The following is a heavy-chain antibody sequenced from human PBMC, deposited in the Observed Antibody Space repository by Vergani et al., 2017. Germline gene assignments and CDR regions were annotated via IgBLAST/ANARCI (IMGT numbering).Heavy chain of an antibody. V-gene: IGHV3-21*01. Sequence: EVQLLESGGGLVKPGGSLRLSCAASGFTFSSYSMNWVRQAPGKGLEWVSSISSSSSYIYYADSVKGRFTISRDNAKNSLYLQMNSLRAEDTAVYYCARSRLAGITMVRGVIGYWGQGTLVTVSS. CDR1: GFTFSSYS. CDR2: ISSSSSYI. J-gene: IGHJ4*02. CDR3: ARSRLAGITMVRGVIGY. D-gene: IGHD3-10*01.